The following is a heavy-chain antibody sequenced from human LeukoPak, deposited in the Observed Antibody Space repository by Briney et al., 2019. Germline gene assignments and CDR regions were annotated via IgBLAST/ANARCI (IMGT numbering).Heavy chain of an antibody. V-gene: IGHV4-34*01. J-gene: IGHJ4*02. CDR2: INHSGST. D-gene: IGHD6-6*01. Sequence: SETLSLTCAVYGGSFSGYYWSWIRQPPGKGLEWIGEINHSGSTNYNPSLRSRVTISVDTSKNQFSLNLTSVTAADTAVYYCARAMSIAARLQTIFDYWGQGTLVTVSS. CDR1: GGSFSGYY. CDR3: ARAMSIAARLQTIFDY.